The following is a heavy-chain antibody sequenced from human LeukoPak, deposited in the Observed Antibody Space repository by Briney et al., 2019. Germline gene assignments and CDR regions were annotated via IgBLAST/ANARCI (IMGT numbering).Heavy chain of an antibody. V-gene: IGHV3-48*04. J-gene: IGHJ6*03. CDR3: AKMGGSGSKNVGYYYYYMDV. D-gene: IGHD3-10*01. CDR2: ISSRSRTI. Sequence: GGSLRLSCAASGFTFSSYSMNWVRQAPGKGLEWVSYISSRSRTIYYADSVKGRFTISRDNAKNSLYLQMNSLRAEDTALYYCAKMGGSGSKNVGYYYYYMDVWGKGTTVTISS. CDR1: GFTFSSYS.